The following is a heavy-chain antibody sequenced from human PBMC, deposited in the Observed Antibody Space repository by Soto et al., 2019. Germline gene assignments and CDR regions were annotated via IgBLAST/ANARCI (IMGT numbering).Heavy chain of an antibody. Sequence: EVQLLESGGGLVQPGGSLRLSCAASGFTFSSYAMSWVRQAPGKGLEWVSAISGSGGSTYYADSVKGRFTISRDNSKNTVYMQMNSLRAEDTAVYYCAKRNSGSGEFNYYYYYMDVWGKGTTVTVSS. CDR1: GFTFSSYA. CDR2: ISGSGGST. V-gene: IGHV3-23*01. CDR3: AKRNSGSGEFNYYYYYMDV. J-gene: IGHJ6*03. D-gene: IGHD3-10*01.